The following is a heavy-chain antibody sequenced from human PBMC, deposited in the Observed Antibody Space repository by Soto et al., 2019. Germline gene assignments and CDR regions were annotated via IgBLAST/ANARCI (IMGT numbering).Heavy chain of an antibody. CDR2: ISSNGGST. J-gene: IGHJ6*02. D-gene: IGHD6-6*01. V-gene: IGHV3-64D*08. CDR3: VKEIAARRFFYYYGMDV. Sequence: GGSLRLSCSASGFTFSSYAMHWVRQAPGKGLEYVSAISSNGGSTYYADSVKGRFTISRDNSKNTLYLQMSSLRAEDTAVYYCVKEIAARRFFYYYGMDVWGQGTTVTVSS. CDR1: GFTFSSYA.